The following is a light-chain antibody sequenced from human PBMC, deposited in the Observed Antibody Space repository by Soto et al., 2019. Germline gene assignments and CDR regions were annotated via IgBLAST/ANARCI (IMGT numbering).Light chain of an antibody. CDR2: DVD. V-gene: IGLV2-14*03. CDR1: SSDIGGYNF. J-gene: IGLJ3*02. CDR3: ASYTSSNTEM. Sequence: QSALTQPASVSGSPGQSITISCTGTSSDIGGYNFVSWYQQHPGKAPKLVIYDVDNRPSGVSDRFSGSKSGNTASLTISGLQAEDEADYYCASYTSSNTEMFGGGTQLTVL.